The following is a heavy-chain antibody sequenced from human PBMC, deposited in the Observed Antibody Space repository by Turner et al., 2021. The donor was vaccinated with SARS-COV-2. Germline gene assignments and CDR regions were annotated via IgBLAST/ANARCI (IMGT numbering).Heavy chain of an antibody. D-gene: IGHD2-2*01. CDR3: ARDLAYCSSTSCPYYYYYGMDV. J-gene: IGHJ6*02. Sequence: VQLLQSGAEVRNPGASVKVSCKPSGYTFTSYAIHWVRQAPGQRLEWMGGINAGNGNTKDAQKFQGRVTITRDTSASTAYMELSSLRSEDTAVYYWARDLAYCSSTSCPYYYYYGMDVWGQGTTVTVSS. CDR1: GYTFTSYA. CDR2: INAGNGNT. V-gene: IGHV1-3*01.